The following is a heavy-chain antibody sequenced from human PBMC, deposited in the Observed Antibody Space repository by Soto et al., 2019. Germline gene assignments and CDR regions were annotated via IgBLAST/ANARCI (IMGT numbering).Heavy chain of an antibody. D-gene: IGHD2-15*01. Sequence: SETLSLTCAVYGGSFSAYYWSWIRQPPGKGLEWIGEINHSGGTSYNPSLKSRVTISVDTSKSQFSLKLTSVTAADRAVYYCARVVAGYCSGGSCYSPPDYYYGMDVWGQGTTVTVSS. CDR1: GGSFSAYY. CDR3: ARVVAGYCSGGSCYSPPDYYYGMDV. V-gene: IGHV4-34*01. J-gene: IGHJ6*02. CDR2: INHSGGT.